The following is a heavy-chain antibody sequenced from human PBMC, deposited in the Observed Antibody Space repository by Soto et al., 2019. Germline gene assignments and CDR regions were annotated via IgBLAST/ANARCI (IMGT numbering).Heavy chain of an antibody. Sequence: GGSLRLSCAASGFTFSSYWMHWVRQAPGKGLVWVSRINSDGSSTYYADSVKGRFTISRDNTKNTLYLQMISLRAEDTAVYYGARDPGLGHDDGDSHDAFDIWGQGTMVTVSS. V-gene: IGHV3-74*01. CDR2: INSDGSST. D-gene: IGHD4-17*01. CDR1: GFTFSSYW. J-gene: IGHJ3*02. CDR3: ARDPGLGHDDGDSHDAFDI.